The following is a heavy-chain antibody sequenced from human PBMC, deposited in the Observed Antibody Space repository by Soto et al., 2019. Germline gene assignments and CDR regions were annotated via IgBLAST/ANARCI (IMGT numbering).Heavy chain of an antibody. J-gene: IGHJ4*02. CDR2: IYYSGST. D-gene: IGHD3-10*01. CDR1: GGSISSSSYY. Sequence: HSDTRSLTCTVSGGSISSSSYYWGWIRQPPGKGLEWIGSIYYSGSTYYNPSLKSRVTISVDTSKNRFSLKLTSVTAADTAVYYCATRFDGLGSYEYWGQGTLVTVSS. CDR3: ATRFDGLGSYEY. V-gene: IGHV4-39*07.